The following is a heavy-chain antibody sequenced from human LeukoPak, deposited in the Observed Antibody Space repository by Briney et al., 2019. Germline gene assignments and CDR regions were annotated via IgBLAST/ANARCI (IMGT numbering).Heavy chain of an antibody. CDR2: IYYTGST. J-gene: IGHJ3*02. Sequence: KPSETLSLTCIVSGGSISSYYWSWIRQPPGKGLGWIGYIYYTGSTNYNPSLKSRVTISVDTSKNQLSLKLRSVTAADTAVYYCARQDSGTYLNPLDIWGQGTVVTVSS. V-gene: IGHV4-59*08. CDR3: ARQDSGTYLNPLDI. D-gene: IGHD1-26*01. CDR1: GGSISSYY.